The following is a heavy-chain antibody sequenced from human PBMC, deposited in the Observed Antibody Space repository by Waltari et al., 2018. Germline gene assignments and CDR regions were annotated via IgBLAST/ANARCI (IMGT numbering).Heavy chain of an antibody. CDR3: ARPDYDILGFDP. CDR1: GFTSASRA. V-gene: IGHV3-30*01. CDR2: ISYDGSNK. D-gene: IGHD3-9*01. J-gene: IGHJ5*02. Sequence: QVQLVESGGGVVPPGRSLRLYHAASGFTSASRAMHWVRQAPGKGLEWVAVISYDGSNKYYADSVKGRFTISRDNSKNTLYLQMNSLRAEDTAVYYCARPDYDILGFDPWGQGTLVTVSS.